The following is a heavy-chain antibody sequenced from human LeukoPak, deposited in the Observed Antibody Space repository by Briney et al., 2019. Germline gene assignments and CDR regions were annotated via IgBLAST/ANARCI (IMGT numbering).Heavy chain of an antibody. CDR3: TKVGLSGLFDY. D-gene: IGHD3-10*01. V-gene: IGHV4-59*01. Sequence: SETLSLTCTVSGVSINDFYWTWIRQTPGNGLEWIGYIYYDGSTDYNPSLKSRVTMSIDTSRSQFSLKLNSVTAADTAVYYCTKVGLSGLFDYWGQGALVTVSS. J-gene: IGHJ4*02. CDR1: GVSINDFY. CDR2: IYYDGST.